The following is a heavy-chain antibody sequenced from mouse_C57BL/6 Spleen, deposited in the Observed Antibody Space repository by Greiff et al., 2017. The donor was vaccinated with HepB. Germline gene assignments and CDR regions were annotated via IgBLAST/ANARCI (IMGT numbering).Heavy chain of an antibody. J-gene: IGHJ2*01. CDR1: GYTFTDYY. D-gene: IGHD1-1*01. V-gene: IGHV1-76*01. CDR2: IYPGSGNT. CDR3: AREGELLPGYY. Sequence: QVQLKQSGAELVRPGASVKLSCKASGYTFTDYYINWVKQRPGQGLEWIARIYPGSGNTYYNEKFKGKATLTAEKSSSTAYMQLSSLTSEDSAVYFGAREGELLPGYYWGQGTTLTVSS.